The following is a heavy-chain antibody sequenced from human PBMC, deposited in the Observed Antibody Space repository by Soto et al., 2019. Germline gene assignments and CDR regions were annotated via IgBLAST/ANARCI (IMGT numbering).Heavy chain of an antibody. J-gene: IGHJ4*02. Sequence: PGESLKISCKGSGYSFTSYWISWVRQMPGKGLEWMGRIDPSDYYTNYSPSFQGHVTISADKSISTAYLQWSSLKASDTAMYYCARHYYYGSGSYPDNNYWGQGTLVTVSS. CDR3: ARHYYYGSGSYPDNNY. D-gene: IGHD3-10*01. CDR2: IDPSDYYT. V-gene: IGHV5-10-1*01. CDR1: GYSFTSYW.